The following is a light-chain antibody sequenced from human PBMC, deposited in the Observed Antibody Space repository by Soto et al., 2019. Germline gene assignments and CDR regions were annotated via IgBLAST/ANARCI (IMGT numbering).Light chain of an antibody. CDR3: SSYVGTNIYV. V-gene: IGLV2-8*01. Sequence: QSVLTQPPSASGSPGQSVTISCTGTSSDVGGYNYVSWYQHHPGKAPKLIIYEVYKRPSGVPDRFSGSKSGNTAALTVSGLQAEDEVDYYCSSYVGTNIYVLGTGTKVTVL. CDR2: EVY. CDR1: SSDVGGYNY. J-gene: IGLJ1*01.